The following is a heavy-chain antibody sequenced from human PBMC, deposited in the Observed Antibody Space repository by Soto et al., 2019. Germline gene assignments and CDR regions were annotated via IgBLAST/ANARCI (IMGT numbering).Heavy chain of an antibody. Sequence: PSETLSLTCAVSGGSISSSNWWSWVRQPPGKGLEWIGEIYHSGSTNYNPSLKSRVTISVDKSKNQFSLKLSSVTAADTAVYYCARLYYYDSSGYYYWGQGTLVTVSS. CDR2: IYHSGST. J-gene: IGHJ4*02. CDR3: ARLYYYDSSGYYY. CDR1: GGSISSSNW. V-gene: IGHV4-4*02. D-gene: IGHD3-22*01.